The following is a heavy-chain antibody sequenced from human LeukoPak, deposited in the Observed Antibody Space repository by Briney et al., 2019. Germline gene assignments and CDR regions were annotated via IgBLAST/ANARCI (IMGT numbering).Heavy chain of an antibody. J-gene: IGHJ4*02. Sequence: PSETLSLTCTVSGGSISSYYWSWIRQTPGKGLEWIGDIYYSGSTNYNPSLKSRVTISVDTSKNQFSLKLSSVTAADTAVYYCARQTHYTPAFDYWGQGTLVTVSS. CDR3: ARQTHYTPAFDY. D-gene: IGHD2-15*01. CDR1: GGSISSYY. CDR2: IYYSGST. V-gene: IGHV4-59*08.